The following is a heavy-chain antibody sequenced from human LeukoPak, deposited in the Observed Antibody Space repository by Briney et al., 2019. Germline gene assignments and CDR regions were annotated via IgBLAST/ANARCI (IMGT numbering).Heavy chain of an antibody. CDR3: ASREVGPPFDAFDV. CDR1: GFTFSNSW. Sequence: GGSLRLSCAASGFTFSNSWMTWVRQAPGKGLEWVANINQHGSERYYVDSVRGRFTISRDNAKNSLFLQMNSLRAEDTAVYYCASREVGPPFDAFDVRGQGTVVTVSS. J-gene: IGHJ3*01. V-gene: IGHV3-7*01. D-gene: IGHD1-26*01. CDR2: INQHGSER.